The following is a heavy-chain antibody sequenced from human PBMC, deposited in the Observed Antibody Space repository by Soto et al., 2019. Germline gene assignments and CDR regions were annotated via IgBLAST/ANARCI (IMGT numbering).Heavy chain of an antibody. D-gene: IGHD4-17*01. V-gene: IGHV4-31*03. CDR2: IYYSGST. CDR1: GGSVNNADYF. J-gene: IGHJ6*02. Sequence: QVRLEESGPGLVKPSETLSLICSVSGGSVNNADYFWSWIRHHPDNGLEWIGYIYYSGSTRYNPSFKTRATLSIDTSKNQSSPRLNSVTVADTAVYFCARDADYGGSRGGMDVWGRGTTVTVSS. CDR3: ARDADYGGSRGGMDV.